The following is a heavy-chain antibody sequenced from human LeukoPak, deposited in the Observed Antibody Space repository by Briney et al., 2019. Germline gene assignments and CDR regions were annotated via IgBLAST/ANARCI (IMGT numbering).Heavy chain of an antibody. J-gene: IGHJ6*03. CDR2: IYYSGTT. V-gene: IGHV4-39*07. Sequence: SETLSLTCTVSGASISSSSYYWGWIRQPPGKGLEWIGSIYYSGTTYYNPSLKSRVTMSVDTSRNQFSLKLSSVTAADTAVYYRARGRPRLLWFGERAFYYYYMDVWGKGTTVTVSS. D-gene: IGHD3-10*01. CDR1: GASISSSSYY. CDR3: ARGRPRLLWFGERAFYYYYMDV.